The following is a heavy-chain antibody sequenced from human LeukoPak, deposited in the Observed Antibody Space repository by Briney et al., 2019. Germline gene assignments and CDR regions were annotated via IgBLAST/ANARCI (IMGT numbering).Heavy chain of an antibody. CDR3: AREGGITFGGVIVIDAFDI. CDR2: INSDGSST. Sequence: GGSLRLSCAASGFTFSSYWMHWVRQAPGKGLVWVSRINSDGSSTSYADSVKGRFTISRDNAKNTLYLQMNSLRAEDTAVYYCAREGGITFGGVIVIDAFDIWGQGTMVTVSS. V-gene: IGHV3-74*01. CDR1: GFTFSSYW. J-gene: IGHJ3*02. D-gene: IGHD3-16*02.